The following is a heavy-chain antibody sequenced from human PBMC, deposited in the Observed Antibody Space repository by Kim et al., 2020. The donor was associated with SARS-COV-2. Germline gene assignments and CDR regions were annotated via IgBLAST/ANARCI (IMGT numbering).Heavy chain of an antibody. Sequence: GGSLRLSCAASGFSISDNYMNWVRQAPGKGLQWVTVIYSGGSTYYADSVEGRFTXXXXNSKNTLYLQMDSLRAEDTAXXYCXRXPYDFWKNYYYGMDVWGQGTXXXVXS. CDR1: GFSISDNY. D-gene: IGHD3-3*01. CDR3: XRXPYDFWKNYYYGMDV. V-gene: IGHV3-53*01. J-gene: IGHJ6*01. CDR2: IYSGGST.